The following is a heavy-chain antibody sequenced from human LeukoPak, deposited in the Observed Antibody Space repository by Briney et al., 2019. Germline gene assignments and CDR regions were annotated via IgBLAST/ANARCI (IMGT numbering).Heavy chain of an antibody. CDR2: IYYSGST. Sequence: SSETLSLTCTVSGGSISSYYWSWIRQPPGKGLEWIVYIYYSGSTYYNPSLKSRVTISVDTSKNQFSLKLSSVAAADTAVYYCARRITIFGVVTTNWFDPWGQGTLVTVSS. J-gene: IGHJ5*02. V-gene: IGHV4-59*08. D-gene: IGHD3-3*01. CDR3: ARRITIFGVVTTNWFDP. CDR1: GGSISSYY.